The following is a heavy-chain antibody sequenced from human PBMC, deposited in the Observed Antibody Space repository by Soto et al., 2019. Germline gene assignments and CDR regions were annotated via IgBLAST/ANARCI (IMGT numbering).Heavy chain of an antibody. CDR1: GGSFSGYY. Sequence: SETLSLTCAVYGGSFSGYYWSWIRQSPGKGLEWIGEITDRGSTNYNPSLKSRVTISVDTSKNQFSLKLSSVTAADTAVYYCGSHPAAMEVYYGMDVWGQGTTVTVSS. CDR2: ITDRGST. J-gene: IGHJ6*02. V-gene: IGHV4-34*01. CDR3: GSHPAAMEVYYGMDV. D-gene: IGHD2-2*01.